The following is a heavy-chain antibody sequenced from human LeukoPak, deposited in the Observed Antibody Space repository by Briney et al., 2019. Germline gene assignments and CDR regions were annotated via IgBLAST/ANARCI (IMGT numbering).Heavy chain of an antibody. CDR1: GGSISSFY. Sequence: SETLSLTCTVSGGSISSFYWSWIRQAAGKGLEWIERIYTSGSTNYNPSLKSRITMSVDTSKNQFSLKLRSVAAADTAVYYCARGSGSYPPLDYWGQGTLVTVSS. CDR2: IYTSGST. CDR3: ARGSGSYPPLDY. V-gene: IGHV4-4*07. J-gene: IGHJ4*02. D-gene: IGHD3-10*01.